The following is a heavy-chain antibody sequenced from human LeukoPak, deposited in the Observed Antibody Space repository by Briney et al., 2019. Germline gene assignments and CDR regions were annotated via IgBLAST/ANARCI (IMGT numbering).Heavy chain of an antibody. J-gene: IGHJ4*02. CDR2: INHSGST. CDR3: ARGYPPTGYFDY. CDR1: GGSFSGYY. V-gene: IGHV4-34*01. D-gene: IGHD1-1*01. Sequence: ASETLSLTCAVYGGSFSGYYWSWIRQPPGKGLEWIGEINHSGSTNYNPSLKSRVTISVDTSKNQFSLKLSSVTAADTAVYYCARGYPPTGYFDYWGQGTLVTVSS.